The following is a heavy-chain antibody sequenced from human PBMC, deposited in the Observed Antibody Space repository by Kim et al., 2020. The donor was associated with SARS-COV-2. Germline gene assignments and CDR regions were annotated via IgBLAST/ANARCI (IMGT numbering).Heavy chain of an antibody. J-gene: IGHJ4*02. D-gene: IGHD1-26*01. V-gene: IGHV4-34*01. CDR1: GGSFSGYY. Sequence: SETLSLTCAVYGGSFSGYYWSWIRQPPGKGLEWVGEINHSGSTNYNPSLKSRVTISVDTSKNQLSLKLSPVTAADTAVYYCARYQAWGLTYYFDYWGQGTLVTVSS. CDR3: ARYQAWGLTYYFDY. CDR2: INHSGST.